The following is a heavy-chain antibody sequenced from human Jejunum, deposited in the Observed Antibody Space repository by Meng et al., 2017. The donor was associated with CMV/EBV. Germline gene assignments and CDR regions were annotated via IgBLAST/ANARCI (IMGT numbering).Heavy chain of an antibody. CDR3: ARVSNTCLECWFDP. V-gene: IGHV1-18*01. D-gene: IGHD3-3*01. CDR2: ISVDNGNT. CDR1: GYPFSTFG. Sequence: QVQLVQSGAAVMKPGASGKVSCRSYGYPFSTFGITWVRQAPGQGLEWMGWISVDNGNTNYAQKFQGRVTMTTHTSTSTAYMELTGLTSDDTAVYYCARVSNTCLECWFDPWGQGTLVTVSS. J-gene: IGHJ5*02.